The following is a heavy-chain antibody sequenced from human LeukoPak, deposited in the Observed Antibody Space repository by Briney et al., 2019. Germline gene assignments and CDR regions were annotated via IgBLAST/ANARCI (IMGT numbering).Heavy chain of an antibody. CDR2: LSGSGGYT. D-gene: IGHD3-3*01. V-gene: IGHV3-23*01. J-gene: IGHJ4*02. CDR1: GFTFSSYA. CDR3: AKDRSDFWSGYYAFDY. Sequence: PGGSLRLSCAASGFTFSSYAMNWVRQAPGKGLEWVSALSGSGGYTYYGESVKGRFTISRDNSKSTMYLQMNSLRAEDTAVYYCAKDRSDFWSGYYAFDYWGQGTLVTVSS.